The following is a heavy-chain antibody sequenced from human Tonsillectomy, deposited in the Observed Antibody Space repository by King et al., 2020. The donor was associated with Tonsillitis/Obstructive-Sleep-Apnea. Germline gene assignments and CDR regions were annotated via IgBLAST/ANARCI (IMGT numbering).Heavy chain of an antibody. Sequence: QLVQSGAEVKKPGASVKVSCKASGYTFTSYGISWVRQAPGQGLEWMGWISAYNGNTNYAQKLQGRVTMTTDTSTSTAYMELRSLRSDDPAVYYCARVHSYCSSTSCLDYWGQGTLVTVSS. CDR2: ISAYNGNT. D-gene: IGHD2-2*01. CDR1: GYTFTSYG. V-gene: IGHV1-18*01. J-gene: IGHJ4*02. CDR3: ARVHSYCSSTSCLDY.